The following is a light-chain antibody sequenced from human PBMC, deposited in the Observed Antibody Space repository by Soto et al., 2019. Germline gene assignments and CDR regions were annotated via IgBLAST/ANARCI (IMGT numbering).Light chain of an antibody. J-gene: IGLJ2*01. CDR2: DVS. CDR3: SSYPSSSTLVV. CDR1: SSDVGDNY. Sequence: QSALTQPASVSGSPGQSITISCTGTSSDVGDNYVSWYQQHPGKAPKLMIYDVSSRPSGVSNRFSASKSGNTASLTISGLQDEDESDYYCSSYPSSSTLVVFGGGTKVTVL. V-gene: IGLV2-14*01.